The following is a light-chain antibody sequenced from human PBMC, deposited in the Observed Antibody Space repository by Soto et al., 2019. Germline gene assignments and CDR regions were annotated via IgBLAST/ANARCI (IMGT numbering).Light chain of an antibody. J-gene: IGLJ2*01. V-gene: IGLV2-14*01. Sequence: QSALTQPASVSGSPGQSITISCTGTSSDVGGYNYVSWYQQHPGKAPKLMIYEVSNRPSGVSNRFSGSKSGNTASLTISGLQAGDEAIYYCGTWDSRLSGVLFGGGTKLTVL. CDR3: GTWDSRLSGVL. CDR1: SSDVGGYNY. CDR2: EVS.